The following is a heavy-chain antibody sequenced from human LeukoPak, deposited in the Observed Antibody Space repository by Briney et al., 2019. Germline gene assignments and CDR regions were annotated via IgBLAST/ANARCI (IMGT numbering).Heavy chain of an antibody. V-gene: IGHV3-20*01. CDR3: ARGAGSSWYFYFDY. CDR1: GFTVSSNY. CDR2: IKWDGGST. D-gene: IGHD6-13*01. Sequence: SGGSLRLSCAASGFTVSSNYMSWVRQVPGKGLEWVSGIKWDGGSTGYADSVKGRFTISRDNAKNSLYLQMNSLRVEDTAVYHCARGAGSSWYFYFDYWGQGTLVTVSS. J-gene: IGHJ4*02.